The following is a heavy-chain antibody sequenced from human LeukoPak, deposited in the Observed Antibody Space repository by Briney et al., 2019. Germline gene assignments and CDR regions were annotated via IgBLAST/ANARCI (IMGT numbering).Heavy chain of an antibody. D-gene: IGHD3-3*01. CDR2: ISGSGGST. J-gene: IGHJ4*02. Sequence: GGSLRLSCAASGFTFSSYAMSWVRQAPGKGLEWVSAISGSGGSTYYADSVKGRFTISRDNSKNALYLQMNSLRAEDTAVYYCAKDRGVGVVIILDYWGQGTLVTVSS. CDR3: AKDRGVGVVIILDY. CDR1: GFTFSSYA. V-gene: IGHV3-23*01.